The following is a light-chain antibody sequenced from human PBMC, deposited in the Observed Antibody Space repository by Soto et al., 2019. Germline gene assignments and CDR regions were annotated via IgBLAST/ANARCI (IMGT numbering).Light chain of an antibody. CDR3: QQYNNWPL. CDR1: QSVSSN. Sequence: EIVMTQSPATLSVSPGERATLSCRASQSVSSNLAWYQQKPGQAPRLLIYGASTRATGIPARFSGSGSGTEXTLXXSXXXXXXXXXXXCQQYNNWPLFGQGTRLEIK. J-gene: IGKJ5*01. CDR2: GAS. V-gene: IGKV3-15*01.